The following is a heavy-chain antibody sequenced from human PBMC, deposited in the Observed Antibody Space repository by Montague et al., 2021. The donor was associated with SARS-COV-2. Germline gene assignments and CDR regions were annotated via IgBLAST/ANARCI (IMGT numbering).Heavy chain of an antibody. CDR2: IYHTGNT. CDR3: ASPKEGSGYYRPFDY. V-gene: IGHV4-4*02. CDR1: GASVTSTNW. D-gene: IGHD3-22*01. Sequence: SETLSLTCGVSGASVTSTNWWSWVRQPTGKGLEWIGEIYHTGNTSYSPSLKSRVYISFDKSKNQLSLRLNSVTAADTAVYYCASPKEGSGYYRPFDYWGQGILVTVSS. J-gene: IGHJ4*02.